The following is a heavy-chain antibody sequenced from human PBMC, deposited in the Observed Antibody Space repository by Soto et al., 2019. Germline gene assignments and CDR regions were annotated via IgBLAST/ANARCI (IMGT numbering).Heavy chain of an antibody. V-gene: IGHV5-51*01. CDR1: GFTFTNYW. Sequence: PGESLKISCTAFGFTFTNYWIAWVRQMPEKGLEWMGIVYPGDSKTRYSPYFQGQVTISADKSITTAFLQWSSLKASDTAMYYCARHPNYYDSSGYYYSDSWGQGTMVTVSS. D-gene: IGHD3-22*01. CDR3: ARHPNYYDSSGYYYSDS. J-gene: IGHJ4*02. CDR2: VYPGDSKT.